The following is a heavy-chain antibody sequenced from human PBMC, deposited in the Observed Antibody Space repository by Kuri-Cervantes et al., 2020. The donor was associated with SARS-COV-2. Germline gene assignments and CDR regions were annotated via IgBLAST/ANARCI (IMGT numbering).Heavy chain of an antibody. V-gene: IGHV1-8*02. CDR2: MNPNSGNT. J-gene: IGHJ6*02. CDR1: GYTFTSYY. D-gene: IGHD2-2*01. Sequence: ASVKVSCKASGYTFTSYYMHWVRQAPGQGLEWMGWMNPNSGNTGYAQKFQGRVTMTRNTSISTAYMELSSLRSEDTAVYYCARAGIGVVVPAADPDYYYYYGMDVWGQGTTVTVSS. CDR3: ARAGIGVVVPAADPDYYYYYGMDV.